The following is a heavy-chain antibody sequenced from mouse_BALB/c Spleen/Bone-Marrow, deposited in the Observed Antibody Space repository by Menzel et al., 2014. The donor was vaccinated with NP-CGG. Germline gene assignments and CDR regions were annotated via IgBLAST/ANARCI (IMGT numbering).Heavy chain of an antibody. CDR1: GYTFTSYV. CDR3: ARDYGNLAWFAY. V-gene: IGHV1-14*01. Sequence: VQLKHSGPELVKPGASVKMSCKASGYTFTSYVMHWVKQKPGQGLEWIGYINPYNDGTKYNEKFKGKATLTSDKSSSTACMELSSLTTEDSAVYYCARDYGNLAWFAYWGQGTLVTVSA. J-gene: IGHJ3*01. CDR2: INPYNDGT. D-gene: IGHD2-1*01.